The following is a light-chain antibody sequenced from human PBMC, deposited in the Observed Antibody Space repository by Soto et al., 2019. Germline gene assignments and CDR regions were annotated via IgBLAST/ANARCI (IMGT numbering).Light chain of an antibody. V-gene: IGKV1-16*01. CDR2: GAS. J-gene: IGKJ3*01. Sequence: DIQMTQSPSSLSASVGDRVTITCRASQGVGKSLVWIQQKPGKAPKSLISGASTLQSGVPSRFSGSGSGTDFTLTISSLQPEDFSTYYCLQYLAYPFCFGPGTKVEIK. CDR1: QGVGKS. CDR3: LQYLAYPFC.